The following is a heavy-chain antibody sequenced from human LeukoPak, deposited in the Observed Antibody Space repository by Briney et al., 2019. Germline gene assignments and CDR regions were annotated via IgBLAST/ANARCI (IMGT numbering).Heavy chain of an antibody. J-gene: IGHJ3*02. CDR2: IIPIFGIA. CDR3: ASQGVDYYDSSRNAFDI. Sequence: SVKVSCKASEGTFSSYAISWVRQAPGQGLEWMGRIIPIFGIANYAQKFQGRVTITADKSTSTAYMELSSLRSEDTAVYYCASQGVDYYDSSRNAFDIWGQGTMVTVSS. V-gene: IGHV1-69*04. D-gene: IGHD3-22*01. CDR1: EGTFSSYA.